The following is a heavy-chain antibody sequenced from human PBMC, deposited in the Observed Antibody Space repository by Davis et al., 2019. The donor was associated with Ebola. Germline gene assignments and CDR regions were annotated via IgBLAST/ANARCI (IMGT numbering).Heavy chain of an antibody. J-gene: IGHJ4*02. CDR1: GSTFGTSA. CDR2: ISINGGRI. V-gene: IGHV3-23*01. D-gene: IGHD3-10*01. Sequence: GGSLRLSCAAPGSTFGTSAMSRFRQAPGKGPEWVSSISINGGRIFYAASVKGRFTISRDNSMDTLYLQMNSLRDEDTAVYSCAKGLTHSFGSQWGQGTRVTVSS. CDR3: AKGLTHSFGSQ.